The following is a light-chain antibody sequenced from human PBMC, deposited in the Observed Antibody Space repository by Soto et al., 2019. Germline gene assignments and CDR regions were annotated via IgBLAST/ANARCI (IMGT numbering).Light chain of an antibody. J-gene: IGKJ4*01. CDR2: TAS. V-gene: IGKV1-9*01. CDR3: QQVNTYPLT. Sequence: IQLTQSPSSLSASVGDRVTITCRASQGIRSFLAWYQQKPGKAPKVLIYTASTLQSGVPSRFSGSGSGTYFTLTISSLQPEDSATYYGQQVNTYPLTFGGGTKVEIK. CDR1: QGIRSF.